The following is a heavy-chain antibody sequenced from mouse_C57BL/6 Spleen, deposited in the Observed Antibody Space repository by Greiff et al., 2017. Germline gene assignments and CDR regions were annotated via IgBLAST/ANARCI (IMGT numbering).Heavy chain of an antibody. CDR3: ARDYDYFDY. Sequence: ESGPGLVKPSQSLSLTCSVTGYSITSGYYWNWIRQFPGKQLEWMGYISYDGSNNYNPSLKNRISITRDTSKNQFFLKLNSVTTEDTATYYCARDYDYFDYWGQGTTLTVSS. CDR2: ISYDGSN. V-gene: IGHV3-6*01. J-gene: IGHJ2*01. CDR1: GYSITSGYY.